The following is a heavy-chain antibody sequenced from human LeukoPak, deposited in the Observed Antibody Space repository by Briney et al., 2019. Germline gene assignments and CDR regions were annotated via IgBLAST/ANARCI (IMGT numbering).Heavy chain of an antibody. CDR1: GYTFTGYY. V-gene: IGHV1-2*02. Sequence: ASVKVSCKASGYTFTGYYMHWVRQAPGQGLERMGWINPNSGGTNYAQKFQGRVTMTRDTSISTAYMELSRLRSGDTAVYYCAGQDSYGFSFWFDPWGQGTLVTVSS. CDR3: AGQDSYGFSFWFDP. CDR2: INPNSGGT. J-gene: IGHJ5*02. D-gene: IGHD5-18*01.